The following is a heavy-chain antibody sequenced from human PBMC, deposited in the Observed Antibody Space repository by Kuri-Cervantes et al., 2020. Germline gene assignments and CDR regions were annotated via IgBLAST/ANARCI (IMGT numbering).Heavy chain of an antibody. CDR1: GFTFSSYA. Sequence: LSLTCAASGFTFSSYAIHWVRQAPGKGLEWVAFVSYDGSEKNYADSVKGRFTISRDNSKNTLYLQMNSLRAEDTAVYYCAKDHSSDYYYFDYWGQGTLVTVSS. CDR3: AKDHSSDYYYFDY. J-gene: IGHJ4*02. D-gene: IGHD3-22*01. V-gene: IGHV3-30*04. CDR2: VSYDGSEK.